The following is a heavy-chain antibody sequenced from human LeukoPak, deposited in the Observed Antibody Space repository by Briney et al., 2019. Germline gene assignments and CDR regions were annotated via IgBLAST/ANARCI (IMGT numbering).Heavy chain of an antibody. J-gene: IGHJ3*02. D-gene: IGHD5-12*01. CDR3: ARPGYSGYDLAAFDI. CDR1: GASTSSGSHY. V-gene: IGHV4-39*02. CDR2: IRYSGNT. Sequence: SETLSLTCTVSGASTSSGSHYWGWIRQPPGKGLEWIGSIRYSGNTYYNPSLKSRVTISVDTSKNHFSLKLSSVTAADTAIYYCARPGYSGYDLAAFDIWGQGTMVTVSS.